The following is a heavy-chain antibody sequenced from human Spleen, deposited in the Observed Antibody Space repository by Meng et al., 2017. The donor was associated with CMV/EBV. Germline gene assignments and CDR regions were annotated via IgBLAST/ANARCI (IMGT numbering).Heavy chain of an antibody. D-gene: IGHD3-3*02. CDR2: ITHTGRT. J-gene: IGHJ4*02. CDR3: ARRLRSFLWDY. Sequence: SETLSLTCAVYGESFSGHFWTWIRQPPGKGLEWIGEITHTGRTNYNPSLKNRVTISVDTSKNQFSLKLRSVTTADTSVYYCARRLRSFLWDYLGQGTLVTVSS. CDR1: GESFSGHF. V-gene: IGHV4-34*01.